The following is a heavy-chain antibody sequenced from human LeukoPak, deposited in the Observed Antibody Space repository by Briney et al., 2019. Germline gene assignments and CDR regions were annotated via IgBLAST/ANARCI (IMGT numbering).Heavy chain of an antibody. J-gene: IGHJ3*02. Sequence: SETLSLTCAVSGGSISSHYWSWIRQPPGKGLEWIGYIYYSGSTNYNPSLKSRVTISVDTSKNQFSLKLSSVTAADTAVYYCARWDMTTDAFDIWGQGTMVIVSS. CDR2: IYYSGST. CDR3: ARWDMTTDAFDI. D-gene: IGHD4-17*01. V-gene: IGHV4-59*11. CDR1: GGSISSHY.